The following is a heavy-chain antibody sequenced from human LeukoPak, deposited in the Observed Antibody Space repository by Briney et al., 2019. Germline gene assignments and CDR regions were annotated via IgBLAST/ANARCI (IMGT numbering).Heavy chain of an antibody. CDR2: IKSKADGETA. V-gene: IGHV3-15*01. CDR3: VSEHHGWDKKWDFDY. CDR1: GFTFSDAW. J-gene: IGHJ4*02. D-gene: IGHD1-26*01. Sequence: GALRLSCPVSGFTFSDAWMNWVRQAPGKGLEWVGRIKSKADGETADFAALVKGRFSFSRYDSKNSLYLQMNSLETEDTAIYLCVSEHHGWDKKWDFDYWGPGTLVTVSS.